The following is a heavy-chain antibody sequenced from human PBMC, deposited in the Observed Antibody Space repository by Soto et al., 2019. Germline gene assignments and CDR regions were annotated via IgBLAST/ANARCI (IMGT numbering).Heavy chain of an antibody. CDR1: GFTFSSYG. CDR2: IWYDGSNK. Sequence: PGGSLRLSCAASGFTFSSYGMHWVRQAPGKGLEWVAVIWYDGSNKYYADSVKGRFTISRDNSKNTLYLQMNSLRAEDTAVYYCARRGYSYGYHYYYGMDVWRQGTTVTVSS. D-gene: IGHD5-18*01. V-gene: IGHV3-33*01. J-gene: IGHJ6*02. CDR3: ARRGYSYGYHYYYGMDV.